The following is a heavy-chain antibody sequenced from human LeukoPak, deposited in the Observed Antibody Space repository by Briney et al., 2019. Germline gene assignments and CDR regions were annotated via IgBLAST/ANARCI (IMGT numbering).Heavy chain of an antibody. CDR2: ITDSGGST. D-gene: IGHD3-10*02. Sequence: PGGSLRLSCAASGFTFSSYAMSWVRQAPGKGLEWVSTITDSGGSTYYADSVKGRFTLSRDNSKNTLSLQLNSLRAEDTALYYCTRQDVRGGYWGQGTLVTVSS. CDR3: TRQDVRGGY. CDR1: GFTFSSYA. V-gene: IGHV3-23*01. J-gene: IGHJ4*02.